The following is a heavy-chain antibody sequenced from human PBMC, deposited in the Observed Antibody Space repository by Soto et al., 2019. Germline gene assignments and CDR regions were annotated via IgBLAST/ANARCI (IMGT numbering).Heavy chain of an antibody. CDR3: ARAGFFWSGYSMGSWFDP. V-gene: IGHV4-34*01. Sequence: SETLSLTCAVYGGSFSGYYWSWIRQPPGKGLEWIGEINHIGSTNYNPSLKSRVTISVDTSKNQFSLKLISVTAEETAVCSCARAGFFWSGYSMGSWFDPWGQAPLVTV. D-gene: IGHD3-3*01. J-gene: IGHJ5*02. CDR2: INHIGST. CDR1: GGSFSGYY.